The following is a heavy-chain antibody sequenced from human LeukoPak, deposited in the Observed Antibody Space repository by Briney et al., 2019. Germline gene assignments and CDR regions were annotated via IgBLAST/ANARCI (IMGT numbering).Heavy chain of an antibody. J-gene: IGHJ4*02. D-gene: IGHD5-12*01. V-gene: IGHV3-53*01. Sequence: PGGSLRLSCAASGLTVNSNYMNWVRQAPGKGLQWVSVIYSGGTTYYADSVKGRFTISRDNSKNTLYLQMNSLRAEDTAVYYCARAGHSAYKSGGDYWGQGTLVTVSS. CDR3: ARAGHSAYKSGGDY. CDR2: IYSGGTT. CDR1: GLTVNSNY.